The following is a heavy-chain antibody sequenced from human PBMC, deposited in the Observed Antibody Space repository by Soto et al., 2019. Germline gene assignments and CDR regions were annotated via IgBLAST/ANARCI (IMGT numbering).Heavy chain of an antibody. J-gene: IGHJ5*02. D-gene: IGHD6-6*01. CDR3: ARVVGIAARKNWFDP. CDR1: GFTFSSYW. CDR2: IKQDGSEK. V-gene: IGHV3-7*01. Sequence: GGSLRLSCAASGFTFSSYWMSWVRQAPGKGLEWVANIKQDGSEKYYVDSVKGRFTISRDNAKNSLYLQMNSLRAEDTAVYYCARVVGIAARKNWFDPWGQGTLVTVSS.